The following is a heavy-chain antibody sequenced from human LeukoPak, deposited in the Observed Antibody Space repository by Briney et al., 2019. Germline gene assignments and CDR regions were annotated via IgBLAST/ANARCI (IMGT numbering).Heavy chain of an antibody. CDR1: GFTFSSYG. Sequence: GGSLRLSCAASGFTFSSYGMHWVRQAPGKGLEWVAVISYDGSNKYYADSVKGRFTISRDNSKNTLYLQMNSLRAEDTAVYYCARGVGASSWFLGYWGQGTLVTVSS. CDR2: ISYDGSNK. D-gene: IGHD6-13*01. CDR3: ARGVGASSWFLGY. V-gene: IGHV3-30*03. J-gene: IGHJ4*02.